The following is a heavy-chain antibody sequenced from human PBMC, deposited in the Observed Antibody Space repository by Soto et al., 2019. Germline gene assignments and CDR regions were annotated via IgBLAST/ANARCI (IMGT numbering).Heavy chain of an antibody. CDR2: ISWDSGKI. V-gene: IGHV3-9*01. D-gene: IGHD6-6*01. J-gene: IGHJ4*02. CDR1: GFSIDDFA. Sequence: GGSLRLSCAASGFSIDDFAMHWVRQAPGEGLEWVSSISWDSGKIGYADSVTGRFSVSRDDAKNTLFLQMNSLRAEDTAVYYCAKNGLSSSPSAIDSWGQGTLVTVSS. CDR3: AKNGLSSSPSAIDS.